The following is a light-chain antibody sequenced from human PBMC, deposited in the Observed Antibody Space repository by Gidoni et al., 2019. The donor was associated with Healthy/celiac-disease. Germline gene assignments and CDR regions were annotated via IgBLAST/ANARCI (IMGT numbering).Light chain of an antibody. Sequence: TTGQSVSSNLTWYQQKPGQAPRLLIYGASTRATGIPARFSGSGSGTEFTLTISSLQSEDFAVYYCQQYNNWPPWTFGQGTKVEIK. CDR1: QSVSSN. V-gene: IGKV3-15*01. CDR2: GAS. CDR3: QQYNNWPPWT. J-gene: IGKJ1*01.